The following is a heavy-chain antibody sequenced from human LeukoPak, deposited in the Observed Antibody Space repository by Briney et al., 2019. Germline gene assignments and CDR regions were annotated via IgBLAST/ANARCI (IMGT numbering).Heavy chain of an antibody. V-gene: IGHV3-23*01. Sequence: GGSLRLSCAASGFTFSSYAMSWVRQAPGKGLGWVSAISGSGGSTYYADSVKGRFTISRDNSKNTLYLQMNSLRAEDTAVYYCAKLTTVTTLSALDYWGQGTLVTVSS. D-gene: IGHD4-17*01. CDR1: GFTFSSYA. CDR3: AKLTTVTTLSALDY. J-gene: IGHJ4*02. CDR2: ISGSGGST.